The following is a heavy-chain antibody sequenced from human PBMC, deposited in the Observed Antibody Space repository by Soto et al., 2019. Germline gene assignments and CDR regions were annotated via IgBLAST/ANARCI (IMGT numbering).Heavy chain of an antibody. CDR3: ARAMGYYYYYMDV. CDR1: GFTFSNAW. Sequence: PGGSLRLSCAASGFTFSNAWINWVRQAPGKGLEYVSAISNNGIGTFYANSVKGRFTISRDNSKNTLYLQMGSLRAEDMAVYYCARAMGYYYYYMDVWGKGTTVTVSS. J-gene: IGHJ6*03. CDR2: ISNNGIGT. V-gene: IGHV3-64*01. D-gene: IGHD2-8*01.